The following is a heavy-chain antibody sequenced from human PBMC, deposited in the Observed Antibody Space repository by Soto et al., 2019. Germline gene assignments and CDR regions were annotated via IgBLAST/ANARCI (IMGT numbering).Heavy chain of an antibody. CDR2: INWNGGST. CDR1: GFPFDDYG. CDR3: ARQGPASGRRDYFDY. J-gene: IGHJ4*02. Sequence: GSLRLSCAASGFPFDDYGMSWVRQAPGKGLEWVSGINWNGGSTGYADSVKGRFTISRDNAKNSLYLQMNSLRAEDTALYYCARQGPASGRRDYFDYWGQGTLVTVSS. D-gene: IGHD3-10*01. V-gene: IGHV3-20*04.